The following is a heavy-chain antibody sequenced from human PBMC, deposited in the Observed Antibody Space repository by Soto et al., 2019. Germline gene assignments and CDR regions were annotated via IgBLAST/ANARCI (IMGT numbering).Heavy chain of an antibody. V-gene: IGHV1-18*04. D-gene: IGHD6-13*01. CDR3: ARADGSWKDFDY. J-gene: IGHJ4*02. CDR2: INTYNANT. CDR1: GYTFTSYN. Sequence: QIQLEQSGVEVQKPGASVKVSCEASGYTFTSYNIHWVRQAPGQGLVWMGWINTYNANTNYAHNYQGKLPMTTDTSTKTAYMELRSLSSDDTAVYYYARADGSWKDFDYWGQGNQLTVSS.